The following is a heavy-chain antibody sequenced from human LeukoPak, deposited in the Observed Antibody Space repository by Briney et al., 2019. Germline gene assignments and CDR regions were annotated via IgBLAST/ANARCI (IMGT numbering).Heavy chain of an antibody. CDR3: AGGFSGYCTNGVCLDY. V-gene: IGHV1-46*01. Sequence: ASVKVSCKASGYTFTSYYMHWVRQAPGQGLEWMGIINPSGGSTSYAQKFQGRVTMTRDTSTSTAYMELSSLRSEDTAVYYCAGGFSGYCTNGVCLDYWGQGALVTVSS. CDR2: INPSGGST. CDR1: GYTFTSYY. D-gene: IGHD2-8*01. J-gene: IGHJ4*02.